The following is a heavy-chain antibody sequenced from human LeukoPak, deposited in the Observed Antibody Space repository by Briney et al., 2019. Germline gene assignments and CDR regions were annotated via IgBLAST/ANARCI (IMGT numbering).Heavy chain of an antibody. J-gene: IGHJ5*02. V-gene: IGHV1-18*01. CDR2: ISSYNGNT. CDR1: GYTFTSYG. D-gene: IGHD2-15*01. CDR3: AREGERYCSGGSCYSGWFDP. Sequence: VASVKVSCKASGYTFTSYGISWVRQAPGQGLEWLVWISSYNGNTNYAQKLQGRVTLTTDTSTSTAYMDLRSLRSDDTAVYYCAREGERYCSGGSCYSGWFDPWGQGTLVTVSS.